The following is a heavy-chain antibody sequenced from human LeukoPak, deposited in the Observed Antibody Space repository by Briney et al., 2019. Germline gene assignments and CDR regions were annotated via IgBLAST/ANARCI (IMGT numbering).Heavy chain of an antibody. CDR3: ARGEGYYASGSYYIDY. V-gene: IGHV3-21*01. D-gene: IGHD3-10*01. CDR1: GFTFSSYT. J-gene: IGHJ4*02. CDR2: ITTSSTYI. Sequence: GGSLRLSCAASGFTFSSYTMNWVRQAPGKGLEWVSSITTSSTYIYYADSVRGRFTISRDNAKNSLYLRMSSLRAEDTAVYYCARGEGYYASGSYYIDYLGQGTLVTVSS.